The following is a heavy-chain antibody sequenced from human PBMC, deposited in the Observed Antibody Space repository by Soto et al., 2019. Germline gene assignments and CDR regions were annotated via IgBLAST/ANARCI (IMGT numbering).Heavy chain of an antibody. J-gene: IGHJ4*01. Sequence: GESLKISCEGSGYNFTTFWIHWVRQLPGKGLEWMGRIDPRDSETNYSPSFQGHVTISTAKSVTTAYLQWSSLKASDTALYYCARREYSYSRGSFDYWGQGTLVTVSS. CDR1: GYNFTTFW. D-gene: IGHD3-22*01. V-gene: IGHV5-10-1*01. CDR3: ARREYSYSRGSFDY. CDR2: IDPRDSET.